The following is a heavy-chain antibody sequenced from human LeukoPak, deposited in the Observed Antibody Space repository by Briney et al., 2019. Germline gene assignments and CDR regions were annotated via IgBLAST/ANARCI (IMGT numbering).Heavy chain of an antibody. CDR3: ARHPDYKPYYYYGMDV. Sequence: PSETLSLTCTVSGGSISSSSYYWGWIRQPPGKGLELIGSIYYSGSTYYNPSLKSRVTISVDTSKNQFSLKLSSVTAADTAVYYCARHPDYKPYYYYGMDVWGQGTTVTVSS. V-gene: IGHV4-39*01. D-gene: IGHD4-11*01. CDR2: IYYSGST. CDR1: GGSISSSSYY. J-gene: IGHJ6*02.